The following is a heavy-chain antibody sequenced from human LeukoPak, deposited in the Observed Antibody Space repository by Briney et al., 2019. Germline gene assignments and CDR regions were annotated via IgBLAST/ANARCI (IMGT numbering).Heavy chain of an antibody. J-gene: IGHJ3*02. CDR3: ASHSGSYFSALDI. CDR1: DYTSTIFG. D-gene: IGHD1-26*01. V-gene: IGHV1-18*01. CDR2: VTSYNGNT. Sequence: ASVTVSCKSSDYTSTIFGISWVRQAPGQGLEWMGWVTSYNGNTNYAQKFQGRVTMTTDKSTSTAYMELRSLRSDDTAMYYCASHSGSYFSALDIWGQGTMATVSS.